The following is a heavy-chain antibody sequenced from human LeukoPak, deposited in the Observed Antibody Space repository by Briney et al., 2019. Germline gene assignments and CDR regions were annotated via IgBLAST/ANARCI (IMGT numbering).Heavy chain of an antibody. J-gene: IGHJ6*02. CDR1: GFTFSSYG. V-gene: IGHV3-30*18. Sequence: PGRSLRLSCAASGFTFSSYGMHWVRQAPGKGLEWVAVISYDGSNKYYADSVKGRFTISRDNSKNTLYLQMNSLRAEDTAVYYCAKGGRVYYYYGMDVWGQGTTVTVSS. CDR2: ISYDGSNK. CDR3: AKGGRVYYYYGMDV. D-gene: IGHD2-15*01.